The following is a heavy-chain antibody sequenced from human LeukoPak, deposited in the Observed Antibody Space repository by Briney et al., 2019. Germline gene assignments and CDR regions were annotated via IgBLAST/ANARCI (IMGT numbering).Heavy chain of an antibody. Sequence: ASVKVSCKASGYTFTSYGVTWVRQAPGQGLEWMGWISAYNGHTNYAQKLQGRVTMTTDTSTSTVYMELRSLRSDDTAVYYCARDPRMIRVALDIWGQGTMVTVSS. CDR3: ARDPRMIRVALDI. D-gene: IGHD3-22*01. V-gene: IGHV1-18*01. CDR2: ISAYNGHT. J-gene: IGHJ3*02. CDR1: GYTFTSYG.